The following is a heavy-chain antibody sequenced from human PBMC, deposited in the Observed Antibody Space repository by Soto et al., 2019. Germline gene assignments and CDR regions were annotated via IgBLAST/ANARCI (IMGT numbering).Heavy chain of an antibody. V-gene: IGHV3-9*01. Sequence: DVQLVESGGGLVQPGRSLRLSCAASGFTFDGYAMHWVRQVPGKGLEWVSGINWNSRDIAYADSVKGRFTMSRDNAKNSLYLQMNSLRTEDTALYYCAKDRGMGTNYFYHGLDVWGQGTTVTVSS. D-gene: IGHD3-16*01. CDR1: GFTFDGYA. J-gene: IGHJ6*02. CDR3: AKDRGMGTNYFYHGLDV. CDR2: INWNSRDI.